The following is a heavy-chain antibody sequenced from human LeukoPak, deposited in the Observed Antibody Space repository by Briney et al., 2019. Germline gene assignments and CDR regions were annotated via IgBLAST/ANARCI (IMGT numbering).Heavy chain of an antibody. CDR1: IVSIENYY. D-gene: IGHD6-13*01. CDR2: IYYTGST. Sequence: SETLSLTCSFSIVSIENYYWNWIRQSPGKGLQWIGYIYYTGSTDYNFSLKSRVTISLDTSENQFSLRLNSVTAADSAVYFCASSRGPSSSWSFDSWGQGILVTVSS. CDR3: ASSRGPSSSWSFDS. J-gene: IGHJ4*02. V-gene: IGHV4-59*01.